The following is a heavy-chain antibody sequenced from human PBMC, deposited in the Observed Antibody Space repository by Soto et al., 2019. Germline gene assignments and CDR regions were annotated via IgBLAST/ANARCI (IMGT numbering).Heavy chain of an antibody. CDR3: ARGPDQPFDY. J-gene: IGHJ4*02. CDR1: WFNLINLP. CDR2: IRGNGDT. Sequence: AGGSLRLPSAASWFNLINLPISRVRQAPGKGLEWVSTIRGNGDTYYADSVKGRFTISRDNSKSTMYMQMNSLRAEDTAVYHCARGPDQPFDYWGQGTQVTVSS. V-gene: IGHV3-23*01.